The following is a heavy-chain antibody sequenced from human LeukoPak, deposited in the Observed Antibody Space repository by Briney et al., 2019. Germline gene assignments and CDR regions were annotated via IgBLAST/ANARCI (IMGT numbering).Heavy chain of an antibody. D-gene: IGHD2-2*01. CDR2: INHSGST. CDR1: GGSFSGYY. V-gene: IGHV4-34*01. CDR3: ARNIVVVPAARNSGYDG. J-gene: IGHJ4*02. Sequence: SEILSFTCAPDGGSFSGYYWGYLRERPGKGKEWIGEINHSGSTNYNPSLKSRVTISVDTSKNQFSLKLSSVTAADTAVYYCARNIVVVPAARNSGYDGWGQGTLVTVSS.